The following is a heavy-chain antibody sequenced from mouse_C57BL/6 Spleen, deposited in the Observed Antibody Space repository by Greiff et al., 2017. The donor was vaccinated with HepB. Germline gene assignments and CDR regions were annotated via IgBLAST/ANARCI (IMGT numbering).Heavy chain of an antibody. J-gene: IGHJ2*01. CDR1: GFNIKDDY. V-gene: IGHV14-4*01. CDR2: IDPENGDT. CDR3: LLRFDY. Sequence: EVKLVESGAELVRPGASVKLSCTASGFNIKDDYMHWVKQRPEQGLEWIGWIDPENGDTEYASKFQGKATITADTSSNTAYLQLSSLTSEDTAVYYCLLRFDYWGQGTTLTVSS.